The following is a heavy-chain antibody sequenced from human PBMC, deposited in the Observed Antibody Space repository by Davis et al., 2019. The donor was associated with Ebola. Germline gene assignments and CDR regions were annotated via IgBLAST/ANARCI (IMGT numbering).Heavy chain of an antibody. J-gene: IGHJ2*01. D-gene: IGHD6-13*01. Sequence: MPSETLSLTCAVSGGFVSSGGYSWNWIRQPPGKGLEWIGYIYYSGSTNYNPSLKSRVTISVDTSKNQFSLKLSSVTAADTAVYYCARGPGYSSSWAYWYFDLWGRGTLVTVSS. V-gene: IGHV4-61*08. CDR1: GGFVSSGGYS. CDR2: IYYSGST. CDR3: ARGPGYSSSWAYWYFDL.